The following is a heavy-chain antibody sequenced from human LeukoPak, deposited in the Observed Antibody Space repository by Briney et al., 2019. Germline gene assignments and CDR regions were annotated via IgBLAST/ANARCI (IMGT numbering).Heavy chain of an antibody. CDR2: IIQDGSVT. D-gene: IGHD3/OR15-3a*01. CDR1: GITFSNYY. Sequence: GGSLRLSCVTSGITFSNYYMHWVRQVPGEGLVWVSHIIQDGSVTSYADSVKGRFTISRDNAKNTVYLQLNNLRAEDTAVYYCDTNVYRGLGYWGQGTLVTVSS. CDR3: DTNVYRGLGY. V-gene: IGHV3-74*01. J-gene: IGHJ4*02.